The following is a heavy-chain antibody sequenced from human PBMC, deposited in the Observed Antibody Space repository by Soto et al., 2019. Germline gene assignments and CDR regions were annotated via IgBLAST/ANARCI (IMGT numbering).Heavy chain of an antibody. CDR3: SREGPAPYYYSGMDV. Sequence: QVQLVQSGGEVKKPGASVKVSCKTSGYSFTTYGIIWVRQAPGQGLEWMGWISGYNGNTHYAQKFQGRVSMTTDTSTSTAYMELRSLRSDDTAVYYCSREGPAPYYYSGMDVWGQGAPVTGSS. J-gene: IGHJ6*02. V-gene: IGHV1-18*01. CDR2: ISGYNGNT. CDR1: GYSFTTYG.